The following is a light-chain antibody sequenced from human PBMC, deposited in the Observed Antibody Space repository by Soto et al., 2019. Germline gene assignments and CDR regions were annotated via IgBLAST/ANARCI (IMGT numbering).Light chain of an antibody. CDR3: QRYHSAPWT. J-gene: IGKJ1*01. CDR2: AAS. V-gene: IGKV1-27*01. CDR1: QGIDNY. Sequence: DIQMTESPSSLSASVGDRVTITCRSSQGIDNYLAWYQQKPGKAPKLLIYAASTLQSGVPSRFSGSGSGTVFTLTVSSLQPDDVATYYCQRYHSAPWTFGQGTKVDIK.